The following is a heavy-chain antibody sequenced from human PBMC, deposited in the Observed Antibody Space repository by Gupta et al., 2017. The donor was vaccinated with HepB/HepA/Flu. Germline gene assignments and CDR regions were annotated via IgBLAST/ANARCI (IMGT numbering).Heavy chain of an antibody. D-gene: IGHD3-10*01. J-gene: IGHJ4*02. CDR1: GGSISSGDYY. CDR2: IYYSGST. V-gene: IGHV4-30-4*01. Sequence: QVQLQESGPGLVKPSQTLSLTCTVSGGSISSGDYYWSWIRQPPGKGLEWIGYIYYSGSTYYNPSLKSRVTISVDTSKNQFSLKLSSVTAADTAVYYCARAFITMVRGVPTYYFDYWGQGTLVTVSS. CDR3: ARAFITMVRGVPTYYFDY.